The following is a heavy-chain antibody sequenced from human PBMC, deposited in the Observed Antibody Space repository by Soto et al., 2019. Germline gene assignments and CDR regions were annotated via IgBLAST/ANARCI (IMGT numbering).Heavy chain of an antibody. CDR3: ARADSSGLIDY. CDR1: GGSISSSTYY. CDR2: FYISGST. Sequence: SETLSLTCTVSGGSISSSTYYWGWMRQPPGKGLEWIGRFYISGSTYYNPSLKSRVTISVGTSENQFSLKLNSLTAADTAIYYCARADSSGLIDYWGRGTLVTVSS. D-gene: IGHD3-22*01. V-gene: IGHV4-39*07. J-gene: IGHJ4*02.